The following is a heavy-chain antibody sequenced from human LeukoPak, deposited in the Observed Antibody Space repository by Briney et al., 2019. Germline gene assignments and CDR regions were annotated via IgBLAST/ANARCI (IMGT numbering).Heavy chain of an antibody. Sequence: PSETLSLTCTVSGGSISSSSYYWGWIRQPPGKGLEWIGSIYYSGSTYYNPSLKSRVTISVDASKNQFSLKLSSVTAADTGVYYCARRSAETAMVNYYYYYMDVWGKGTTVTISS. CDR3: ARRSAETAMVNYYYYYMDV. CDR2: IYYSGST. CDR1: GGSISSSSYY. D-gene: IGHD5-18*01. J-gene: IGHJ6*03. V-gene: IGHV4-39*01.